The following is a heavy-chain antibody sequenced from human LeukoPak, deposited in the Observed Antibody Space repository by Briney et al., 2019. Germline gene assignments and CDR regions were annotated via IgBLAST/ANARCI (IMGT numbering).Heavy chain of an antibody. J-gene: IGHJ5*02. V-gene: IGHV4-30-2*01. CDR1: GGSISSGGYY. CDR3: ARDDIVVVPAAIRRGFDP. CDR2: IYHSGST. Sequence: PSQTLSLTCTVSGGSISSGGYYWSWIRQPPGKGLEWIGYIYHSGSTYYNPSLKSRVTISVDRSKNQFSLKLSSVTAADTAVYYCARDDIVVVPAAIRRGFDPWGQGTLVTVSS. D-gene: IGHD2-2*02.